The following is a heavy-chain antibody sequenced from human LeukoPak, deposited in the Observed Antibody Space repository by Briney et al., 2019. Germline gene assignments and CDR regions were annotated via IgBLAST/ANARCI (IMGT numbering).Heavy chain of an antibody. CDR3: AKVSDYDTSGFYYFDY. V-gene: IGHV3-30*02. CDR1: GFTFSSYT. J-gene: IGHJ4*02. D-gene: IGHD3-22*01. CDR2: IRYDESSK. Sequence: GGSLRLSCAASGFTFSSYTMNWVRQAPAKGLEWVAFIRYDESSKYYGDSVKGRFTISRDNSKNTLYLQMNSLRAEDTALYYCAKVSDYDTSGFYYFDYWGQGTLVTVSS.